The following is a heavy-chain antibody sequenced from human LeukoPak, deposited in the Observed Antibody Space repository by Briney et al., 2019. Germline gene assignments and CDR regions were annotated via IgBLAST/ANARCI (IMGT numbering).Heavy chain of an antibody. D-gene: IGHD3-3*01. CDR1: GFTFSSYG. CDR3: AKGTDFWSGYLDY. J-gene: IGHJ4*02. Sequence: PGGSLRLSCAASGFTFSSYGMHWVRQAPGKGLEWVAVISYDGSNKYYADSVKGRSTISRDNSKNTLYPQMNSLRAEDTAVYYCAKGTDFWSGYLDYWGQGTLVTVSS. CDR2: ISYDGSNK. V-gene: IGHV3-30*18.